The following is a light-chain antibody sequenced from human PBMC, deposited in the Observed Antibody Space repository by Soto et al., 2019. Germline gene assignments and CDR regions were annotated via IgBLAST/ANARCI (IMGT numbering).Light chain of an antibody. CDR2: GND. CDR1: SSNIGADYD. CDR3: QSYDSSLSALV. J-gene: IGLJ2*01. Sequence: QSVLAQPPSVSGAPGQRVTISCTGSSSNIGADYDEHWYQQLPGTAPKLLISGNDNRPSGVPDRFSGSKSGTSASLAITGLQAEDEADYYCQSYDSSLSALVFGGGTKLTVL. V-gene: IGLV1-40*01.